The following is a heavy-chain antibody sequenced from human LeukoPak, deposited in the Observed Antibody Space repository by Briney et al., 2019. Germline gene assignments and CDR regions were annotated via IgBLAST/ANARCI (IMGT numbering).Heavy chain of an antibody. D-gene: IGHD3-9*01. V-gene: IGHV3-30*18. Sequence: GGSLRLSCAASGFTFSSYGMHWVRQAPGKGLEWVAVISYDGSNKYYADSVKGRFTISRDNSKNTLYLQMNSLRAEDTAVYYCAKDLTSDYDILIHLDYWGQGTLVTVSS. CDR2: ISYDGSNK. CDR1: GFTFSSYG. CDR3: AKDLTSDYDILIHLDY. J-gene: IGHJ4*02.